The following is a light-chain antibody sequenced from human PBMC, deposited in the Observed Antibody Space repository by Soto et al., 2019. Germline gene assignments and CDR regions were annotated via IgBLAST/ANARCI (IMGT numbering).Light chain of an antibody. CDR3: YQYHSSPWT. CDR2: DAS. CDR1: QSVSGY. V-gene: IGKV3-20*01. Sequence: EIVLTQYPSTLSLSPGETATLSCRASQSVSGYIAWYQQKPGQSPRLVIYDASSRATGIPDRFSGSGSGTDFTLTISRLEPEDFAVYFRYQYHSSPWTFGQGTKVDIK. J-gene: IGKJ1*01.